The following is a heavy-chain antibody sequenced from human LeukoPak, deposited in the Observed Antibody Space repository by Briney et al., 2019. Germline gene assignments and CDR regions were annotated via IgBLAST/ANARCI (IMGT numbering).Heavy chain of an antibody. CDR1: GFTFSTYW. Sequence: GGSLRLSCAASGFTFSTYWMHWVRQTPGKGLLRVSRINSDGSETTYADSVKGRFTISRDNAKNTLYLQMNSLRAEDTAVYYCTRTYCSSTSCYTELFDPWGQGTLVTVSS. J-gene: IGHJ5*02. D-gene: IGHD2-2*02. CDR3: TRTYCSSTSCYTELFDP. V-gene: IGHV3-74*01. CDR2: INSDGSET.